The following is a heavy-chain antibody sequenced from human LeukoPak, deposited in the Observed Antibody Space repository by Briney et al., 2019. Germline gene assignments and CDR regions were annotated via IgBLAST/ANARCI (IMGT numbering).Heavy chain of an antibody. CDR1: GGTFSSYT. V-gene: IGHV1-2*02. Sequence: GASVKVSCKASGGTFSSYTITWVRQAPGQGLEWMGWINPNSGGTNYAQKFQGRVTMTRDTSISTAYMELSRLRSDDTAVYYCARFRSSGWYSFDYWGQGTLVTVSS. J-gene: IGHJ4*02. D-gene: IGHD6-19*01. CDR2: INPNSGGT. CDR3: ARFRSSGWYSFDY.